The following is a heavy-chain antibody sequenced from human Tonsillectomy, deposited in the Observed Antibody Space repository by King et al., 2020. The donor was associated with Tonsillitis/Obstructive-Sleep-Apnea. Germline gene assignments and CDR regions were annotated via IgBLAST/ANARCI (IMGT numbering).Heavy chain of an antibody. D-gene: IGHD2/OR15-2a*01. CDR2: IKSKTDGGTA. Sequence: VQLVESGGGLVKPGGSLRLSCAASGFTFNNAWMHWVRQAPGKGLEWVGRIKSKTDGGTADYAAPVKGRFTISRDDSKNTLDLQMTSLETEDTAVYYCATDGLHYFYWSFSFDYWGQGILVTVSS. CDR1: GFTFNNAW. J-gene: IGHJ4*02. CDR3: ATDGLHYFYWSFSFDY. V-gene: IGHV3-15*07.